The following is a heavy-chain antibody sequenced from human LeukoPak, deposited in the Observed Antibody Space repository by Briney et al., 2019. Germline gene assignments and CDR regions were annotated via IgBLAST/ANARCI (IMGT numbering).Heavy chain of an antibody. V-gene: IGHV3-72*01. D-gene: IGHD2-15*01. CDR3: ARYCSAGSCHS. Sequence: GGSLRFSCAASGFIFSDHYMDWVRQAPGKGLEWVGRIRNKANGQTTEYAASVKGRFAISRDDSKNSLYLEMNSLKIEDTAVYYCARYCSAGSCHSWGQGTLVTVSS. CDR2: IRNKANGQTT. CDR1: GFIFSDHY. J-gene: IGHJ5*02.